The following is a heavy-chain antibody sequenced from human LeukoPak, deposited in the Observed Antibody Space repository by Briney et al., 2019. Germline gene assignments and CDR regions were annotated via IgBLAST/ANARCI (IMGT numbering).Heavy chain of an antibody. J-gene: IGHJ6*02. D-gene: IGHD2/OR15-2a*01. CDR2: INSDGSST. V-gene: IGHV3-74*01. Sequence: GGSLRLSCAASGFTFSSYWMHWVRQAPGKGLVWVSRINSDGSSTSYADSVKGRFTISRDNAKNTLYLQMNSLRAEDTAVYYCARGGAPLWLRPYYCYGMDVWGQGTTVTVSS. CDR1: GFTFSSYW. CDR3: ARGGAPLWLRPYYCYGMDV.